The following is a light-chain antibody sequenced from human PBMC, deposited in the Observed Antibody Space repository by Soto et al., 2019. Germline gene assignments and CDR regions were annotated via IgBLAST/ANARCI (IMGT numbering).Light chain of an antibody. Sequence: QSALTQPSSVSGSPGQSIAISCTGTSSDVGAYDYVSWYQQHPGKAPKLMINDVNHRPSGVSNRFSGSKSGNTASLTISGLKAEDEADYYCSSYTSSGSVIFGGGTKLTVL. CDR1: SSDVGAYDY. CDR2: DVN. J-gene: IGLJ2*01. CDR3: SSYTSSGSVI. V-gene: IGLV2-14*03.